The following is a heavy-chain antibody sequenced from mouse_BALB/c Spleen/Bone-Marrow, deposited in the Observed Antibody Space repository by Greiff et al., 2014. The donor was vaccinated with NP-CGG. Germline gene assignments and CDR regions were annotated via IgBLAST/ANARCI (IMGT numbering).Heavy chain of an antibody. J-gene: IGHJ1*01. CDR3: NRYDWYFDV. Sequence: DVQLQESGAELVRSGASVKLSCTASGFNIKDYYMHWVKQRPEQGLEWIGWIDPENGDTEYAPKFQGKATMTADTSSNTAYLQLSSLTSEDTAVYYCNRYDWYFDVWGARTTVTVSS. D-gene: IGHD2-14*01. V-gene: IGHV14-4*02. CDR2: IDPENGDT. CDR1: GFNIKDYY.